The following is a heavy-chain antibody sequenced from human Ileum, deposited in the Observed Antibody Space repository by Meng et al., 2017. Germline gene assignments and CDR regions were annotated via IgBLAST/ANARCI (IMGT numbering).Heavy chain of an antibody. Sequence: QVKFKQTGPGLVTPPQTPLLTLATSGDNVPRGNMSWKWIRQSPSRGLEWLGRTYYTSKWNNDYAVAVRIRITINADTSKSQSSLHLNSVTPEDTAVYYCARGFWKSGFDSWGQGTLVTVSS. CDR1: GDNVPRGNMS. CDR3: ARGFWKSGFDS. J-gene: IGHJ5*02. V-gene: IGHV6-1*01. CDR2: TYYTSKWNN. D-gene: IGHD3-3*01.